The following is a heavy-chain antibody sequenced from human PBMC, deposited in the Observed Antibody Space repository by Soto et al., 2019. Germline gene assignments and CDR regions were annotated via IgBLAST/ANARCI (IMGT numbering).Heavy chain of an antibody. D-gene: IGHD6-19*01. J-gene: IGHJ4*02. CDR3: ARGGNSGWYILVF. CDR1: GFSFSNYA. Sequence: EVQLLESGGGLIQPGGSLRLSCAASGFSFSNYAMSWVRQAPGKGLEWVSGINGSGDTTHYTDSVKGRFTISRDNSKNQLYRQKKDLRAEDTALYYCARGGNSGWYILVFWGQGTLVTVPS. CDR2: INGSGDTT. V-gene: IGHV3-23*01.